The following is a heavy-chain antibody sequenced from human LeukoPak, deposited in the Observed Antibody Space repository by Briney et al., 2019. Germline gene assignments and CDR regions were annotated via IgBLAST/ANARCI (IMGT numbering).Heavy chain of an antibody. CDR1: GFTFSNFA. V-gene: IGHV3-23*01. CDR2: ISISGGNT. J-gene: IGHJ4*02. Sequence: GGSLRLSCAASGFTFSNFAMSWVRQAPGKGLEWVSAISISGGNTYSADFVEGRFTISRDNSKNMLYLQMNSLRVEDTAVYYCAKGGRPCWGQGTLVTVSS. CDR3: AKGGRPC. D-gene: IGHD3-10*01.